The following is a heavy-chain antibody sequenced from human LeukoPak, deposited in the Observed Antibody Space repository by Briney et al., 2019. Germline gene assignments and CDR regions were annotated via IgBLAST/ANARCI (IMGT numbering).Heavy chain of an antibody. CDR1: GGTFSSYA. CDR3: ARDVRAAAGTLRVFDY. CDR2: IIPICGTA. D-gene: IGHD6-13*01. Sequence: SVKVSCKASGGTFSSYAISWVRQAPGQGLEWMGGIIPICGTANYAQKFQGRVTITADESTSTAYMELSSLRSEDTAVYYCARDVRAAAGTLRVFDYWGQGTLVTVSS. V-gene: IGHV1-69*01. J-gene: IGHJ4*02.